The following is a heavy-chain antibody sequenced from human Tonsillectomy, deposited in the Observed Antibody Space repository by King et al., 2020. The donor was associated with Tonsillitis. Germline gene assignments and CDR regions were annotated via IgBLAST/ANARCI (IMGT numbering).Heavy chain of an antibody. CDR1: GFTFSSYS. V-gene: IGHV3-48*01. CDR2: ISSSSSTI. Sequence: VQLVESGGGLVQPGGSLRLSCAASGFTFSSYSMNWVRQAPGRGLEWVSYISSSSSTIYYADSVTGRLTISRDNAKNSLYLQMNSLRAEDTAVYYCARGAEYCSSTSCYTNYYGMDVWGQGTTVTVSS. D-gene: IGHD2-2*02. J-gene: IGHJ6*02. CDR3: ARGAEYCSSTSCYTNYYGMDV.